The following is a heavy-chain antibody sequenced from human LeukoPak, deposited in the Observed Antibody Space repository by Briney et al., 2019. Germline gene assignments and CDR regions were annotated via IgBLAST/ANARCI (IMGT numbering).Heavy chain of an antibody. D-gene: IGHD6-19*01. Sequence: PGGSLRLSCAASGFTFSSYSMNWVRQAPGKGLEWVSSISSSSSYIYYADSVKGRFTISRDNAKNSLYLQMNSLRAEDTAVYYCARDTVAVAEGFDYWGQGTLVTVSS. CDR2: ISSSSSYI. J-gene: IGHJ4*02. V-gene: IGHV3-21*01. CDR1: GFTFSSYS. CDR3: ARDTVAVAEGFDY.